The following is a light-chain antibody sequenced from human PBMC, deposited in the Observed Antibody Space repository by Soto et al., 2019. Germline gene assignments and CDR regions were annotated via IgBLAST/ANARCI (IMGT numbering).Light chain of an antibody. J-gene: IGKJ1*01. CDR3: QQYGSSRT. Sequence: EIVLTQSPGTLSLSPGERATLSCRASQSVSSSYLAWYQQKPGQAPRLLIYGASSRATGIPDRFSGSGSGTDFTLTISRLEPEDFAVYYCQQYGSSRTXGQGTKVDIK. CDR1: QSVSSSY. CDR2: GAS. V-gene: IGKV3-20*01.